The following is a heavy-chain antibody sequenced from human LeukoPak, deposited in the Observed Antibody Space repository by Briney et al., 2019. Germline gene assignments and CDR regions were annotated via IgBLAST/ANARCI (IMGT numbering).Heavy chain of an antibody. J-gene: IGHJ4*02. V-gene: IGHV3-11*06. CDR3: ASTGGGYYFDY. CDR2: ISSSSSYT. D-gene: IGHD3-16*01. Sequence: GGSLRLSCAASGFTFSDYYMSWIRQAPGTGLEWVSYISSSSSYTNYADSVKGRFTISRDNAKNSLYLQMNSLRAEDTAVYYCASTGGGYYFDYWGQGTLVTVSS. CDR1: GFTFSDYY.